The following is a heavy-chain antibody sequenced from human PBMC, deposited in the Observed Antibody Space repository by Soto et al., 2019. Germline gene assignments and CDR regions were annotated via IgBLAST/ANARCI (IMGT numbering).Heavy chain of an antibody. CDR2: ISSSGSTI. J-gene: IGHJ4*02. CDR3: ARAAEDTAMEPFDY. V-gene: IGHV3-11*01. CDR1: GFTFSDYY. Sequence: GGSLRLSCAASGFTFSDYYMSWIRQAPGKGLEWVSYISSSGSTIYYADSVKGRFTISRDNAKNSLYLQMNSLRAEDTAVYYCARAAEDTAMEPFDYWGQGTLVTVSS. D-gene: IGHD5-18*01.